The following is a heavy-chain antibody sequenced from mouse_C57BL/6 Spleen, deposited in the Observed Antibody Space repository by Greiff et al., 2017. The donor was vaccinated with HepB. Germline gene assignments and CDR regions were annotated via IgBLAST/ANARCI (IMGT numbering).Heavy chain of an antibody. CDR3: ARVGEWDAFDT. Sequence: QVQLQQPGAELVKPGASVKLSCKASGYTFTSYWMQWVKQRPGQGLEWIGEIDPSDSYTNYNQKFKGKATLTVDTSSSTAYMQRSSLTSEDSAVYYSARVGEWDAFDTRGEGTTLTVSS. CDR2: IDPSDSYT. D-gene: IGHD4-1*01. V-gene: IGHV1-50*01. CDR1: GYTFTSYW. J-gene: IGHJ2*01.